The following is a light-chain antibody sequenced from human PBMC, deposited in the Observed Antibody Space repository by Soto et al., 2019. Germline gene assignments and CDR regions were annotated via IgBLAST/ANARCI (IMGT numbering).Light chain of an antibody. Sequence: DIQMTQSPSSLSASAGDRVTITCRASQGIRNNLAWYQQKPGKVPKLLIYAASTLQSGVPSRFSGSGSGTDFTLTISSLQPEDVATYYCQKYYSVPFTFGPGTKVELK. CDR3: QKYYSVPFT. CDR1: QGIRNN. J-gene: IGKJ3*01. CDR2: AAS. V-gene: IGKV1-27*01.